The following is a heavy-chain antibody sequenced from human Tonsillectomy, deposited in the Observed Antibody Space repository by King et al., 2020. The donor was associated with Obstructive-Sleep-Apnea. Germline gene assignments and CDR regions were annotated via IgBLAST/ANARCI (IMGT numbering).Heavy chain of an antibody. D-gene: IGHD1-14*01. J-gene: IGHJ4*02. V-gene: IGHV3-74*03. CDR2: INSDEKST. CDR3: VRDGASVGPDLDY. CDR1: GFTFSYYW. Sequence: VQLVESGGDLVQPGGSLRLSCAASGFTFSYYWMYWVRQAPGKGLEWVALINSDEKSTTYADSVKGRFTISRDNAKNTLFLQLNSLRAEDTAMYYYVRDGASVGPDLDYWGRGTLVTVSS.